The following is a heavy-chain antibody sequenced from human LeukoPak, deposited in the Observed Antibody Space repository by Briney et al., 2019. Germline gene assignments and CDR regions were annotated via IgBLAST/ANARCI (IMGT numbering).Heavy chain of an antibody. CDR3: ARGYYYDSSGYTDWYFDL. CDR2: INHSGTT. Sequence: PSETLSLTCAVYGGSFSGYYWSWIRQSPGKGLEWIGEINHSGTTNYNPSLKSRVTISVDTSKNQFSLKLSSVTAADTAVYYCARGYYYDSSGYTDWYFDLWGRGTLVTVSS. CDR1: GGSFSGYY. D-gene: IGHD3-22*01. J-gene: IGHJ2*01. V-gene: IGHV4-34*01.